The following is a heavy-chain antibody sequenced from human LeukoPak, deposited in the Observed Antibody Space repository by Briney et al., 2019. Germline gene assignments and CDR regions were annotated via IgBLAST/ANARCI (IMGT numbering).Heavy chain of an antibody. CDR2: IYYSGST. V-gene: IGHV4-30-4*01. CDR1: GGSISSGDYH. D-gene: IGHD4-17*01. J-gene: IGHJ4*02. CDR3: ARDFGPYGDPIDY. Sequence: SETLSLTCTVSGGSISSGDYHWRWIRQPPGKGLEWIGYIYYSGSTYYNPSLKSRVTISVDTSKNQFSLKLSSVTAADTAVYYCARDFGPYGDPIDYWGQGTLVTVSS.